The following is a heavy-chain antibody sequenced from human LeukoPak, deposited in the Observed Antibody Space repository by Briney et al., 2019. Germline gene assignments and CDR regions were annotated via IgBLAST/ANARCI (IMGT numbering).Heavy chain of an antibody. CDR3: ARVLDLSKRGLDAFDI. Sequence: PSETLSLTCTVSGGSVSSGSYYWSWIRQPPGKGLEWIGYVYYSGSTNYNPSLKSRVTISVDTSKKQCSLKLSSATAADTAVYYCARVLDLSKRGLDAFDIWGQGTMVTVSS. J-gene: IGHJ3*02. V-gene: IGHV4-61*01. D-gene: IGHD3-16*01. CDR1: GGSVSSGSYY. CDR2: VYYSGST.